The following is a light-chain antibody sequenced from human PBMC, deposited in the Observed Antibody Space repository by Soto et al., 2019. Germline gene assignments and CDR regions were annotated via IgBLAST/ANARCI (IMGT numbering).Light chain of an antibody. Sequence: DIVMTQTPLSSPVTLGQAASISCRSSQSLVHSDGNTYLSWYQQKPCQPPRLLIYKVSDRFSGVPDRFSGSGSWTDFTLTISRVEAEEVGVYYGIQATQPHWTFGLGTTLESK. CDR3: IQATQPHWT. CDR2: KVS. V-gene: IGKV2-24*01. J-gene: IGKJ1*01. CDR1: QSLVHSDGNTY.